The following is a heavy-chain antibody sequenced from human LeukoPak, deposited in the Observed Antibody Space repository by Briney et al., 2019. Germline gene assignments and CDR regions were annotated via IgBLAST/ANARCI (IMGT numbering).Heavy chain of an antibody. J-gene: IGHJ3*02. D-gene: IGHD2-2*01. Sequence: GASVKVSCKASGYTFTGYYMHWVRQAPGQGLEWMGWINPNSGGTNYAQKLQGRVTMTTDTSTSTAYMELRSLRSDDTAVYYCARDPGYCSSTSCSLDAFDIWGQGTMVTVSS. V-gene: IGHV1-2*02. CDR3: ARDPGYCSSTSCSLDAFDI. CDR2: INPNSGGT. CDR1: GYTFTGYY.